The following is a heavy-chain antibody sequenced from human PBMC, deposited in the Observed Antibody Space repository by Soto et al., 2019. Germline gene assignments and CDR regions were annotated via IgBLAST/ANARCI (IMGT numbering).Heavy chain of an antibody. CDR1: GYTFTSYG. D-gene: IGHD6-19*01. J-gene: IGHJ4*02. Sequence: GASVKVSCKASGYTFTSYGISWVRQAPGQGLEWMGWISDYNGHTNYAQKLQGRVTMTTDTSTSTAYMEMRSLSSDDTGVYYCARDYSNGWYGDFDYWGQGTLVTVSS. CDR2: ISDYNGHT. V-gene: IGHV1-18*01. CDR3: ARDYSNGWYGDFDY.